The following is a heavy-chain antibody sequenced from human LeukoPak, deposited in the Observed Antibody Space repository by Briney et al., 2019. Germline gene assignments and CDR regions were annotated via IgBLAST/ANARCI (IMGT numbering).Heavy chain of an antibody. D-gene: IGHD6-19*01. CDR2: IYYSGNT. CDR1: GGSISSSY. V-gene: IGHV4-59*01. J-gene: IGHJ3*02. Sequence: TSETLSLTCTVSGGSISSSYWSWIRQPPGKGLEWIGYIYYSGNTNYNPSLKSRVTISVDTSKNQFSLKLTSVTAADTAVYYCARESHPFSGWRDAFDIWGQGTMVTVSS. CDR3: ARESHPFSGWRDAFDI.